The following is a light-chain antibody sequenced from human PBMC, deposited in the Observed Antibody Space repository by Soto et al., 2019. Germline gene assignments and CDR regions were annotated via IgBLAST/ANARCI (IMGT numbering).Light chain of an antibody. CDR3: QQYNNWPLFT. Sequence: VMTQSPATLSVSPGERATLSCRASQTIKSNLAWYQQKSAQPPRLLIYGASIRATGIPVRFSGSGSGTEFTLTISSLQSDDSALYYCQQYNNWPLFTFGQGTKLEIK. CDR2: GAS. CDR1: QTIKSN. J-gene: IGKJ2*01. V-gene: IGKV3-15*01.